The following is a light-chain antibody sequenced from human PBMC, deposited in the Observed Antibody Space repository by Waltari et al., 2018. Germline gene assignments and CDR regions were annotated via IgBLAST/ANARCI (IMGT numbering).Light chain of an antibody. V-gene: IGKV3-15*01. CDR2: GAS. J-gene: IGKJ2*01. Sequence: EVLMTQPPGTLSVSPGERATLSCRASQSIIRNLAWYQQKPGQAPRLLIYGASTRAPGIPARFSGSGSGTEFTLSISSLQSEDFAVYYCQQYNNWRSFGQGTKVEIK. CDR3: QQYNNWRS. CDR1: QSIIRN.